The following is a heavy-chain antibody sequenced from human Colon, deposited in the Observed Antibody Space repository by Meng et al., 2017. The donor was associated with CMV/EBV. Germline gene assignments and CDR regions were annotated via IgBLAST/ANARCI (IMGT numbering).Heavy chain of an antibody. Sequence: SCEASGFTFSSYSMNWVRQAPGKGLEWVSSISSSSSYIYYADSVKGRFTISRDNAKNSLYLQMNSLRAEDTAVYYCASYSSYYYGMDVWGQGTTVTVSS. D-gene: IGHD6-13*01. CDR2: ISSSSSYI. CDR1: GFTFSSYS. J-gene: IGHJ6*02. V-gene: IGHV3-21*01. CDR3: ASYSSYYYGMDV.